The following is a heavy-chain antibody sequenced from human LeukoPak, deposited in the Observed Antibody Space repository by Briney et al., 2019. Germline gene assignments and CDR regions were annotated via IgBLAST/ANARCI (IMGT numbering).Heavy chain of an antibody. V-gene: IGHV3-23*01. J-gene: IGHJ4*02. Sequence: GGSLRLSCAASGFTFSSYAMSWARQAPGKGLEGGSAISGSGGSTYYADSVKGRFTISRDNSKNTLYLQMNSLRAEDTAVYYCAKAYSGYDYGFLGYWGQGTLVTVSS. CDR3: AKAYSGYDYGFLGY. D-gene: IGHD5-12*01. CDR2: ISGSGGST. CDR1: GFTFSSYA.